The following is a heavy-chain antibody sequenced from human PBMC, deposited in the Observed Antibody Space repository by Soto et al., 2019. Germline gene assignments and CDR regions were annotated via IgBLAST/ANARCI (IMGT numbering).Heavy chain of an antibody. D-gene: IGHD3-10*01. CDR3: ARSDGSGSYYPFDY. Sequence: PSDTLSLTCAVYGGSFSGYYWSWIRQPPGKGLEWIGEINHSGSTNYNPSLKSRVTISVDTSKNQFSLKLSSVTAADTAVYYCARSDGSGSYYPFDYWGQGTLVTVSS. CDR1: GGSFSGYY. CDR2: INHSGST. V-gene: IGHV4-34*01. J-gene: IGHJ4*02.